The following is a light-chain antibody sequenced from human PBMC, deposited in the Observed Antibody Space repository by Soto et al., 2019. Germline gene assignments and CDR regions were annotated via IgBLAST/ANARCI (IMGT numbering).Light chain of an antibody. J-gene: IGLJ1*01. V-gene: IGLV4-60*03. CDR1: SGHSSYI. Sequence: QSVLTQSPSASASLGSSVKLTCTLSSGHSSYIIAWHQQQPGKAPRYLMNLEGSGSYNKGSGTPARFSGSSPGADRYLTISNLQSEDEADYYCETWDSNTRVFGTGTKLTVL. CDR2: LEGSGSY. CDR3: ETWDSNTRV.